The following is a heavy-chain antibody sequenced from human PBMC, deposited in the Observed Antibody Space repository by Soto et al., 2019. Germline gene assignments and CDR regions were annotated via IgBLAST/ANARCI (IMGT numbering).Heavy chain of an antibody. V-gene: IGHV4-59*08. Sequence: QVQLQESGPGLVKPSETLSLTCTVSGGSISSYYWTWIRQPPGKGLEWIGYIYYSGSTNYNPSLKSRVTISVDTSNNQFSLKLSSVTAADTAVYYCASRSSGWYYGMDVWGQGTTVTVPS. CDR2: IYYSGST. D-gene: IGHD6-19*01. CDR3: ASRSSGWYYGMDV. J-gene: IGHJ6*02. CDR1: GGSISSYY.